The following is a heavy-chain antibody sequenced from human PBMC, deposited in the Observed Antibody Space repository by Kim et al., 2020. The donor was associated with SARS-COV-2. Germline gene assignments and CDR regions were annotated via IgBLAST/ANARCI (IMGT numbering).Heavy chain of an antibody. CDR1: GYTFTGYY. CDR2: INPNSGGT. Sequence: ASVKVSCKASGYTFTGYYMHWVRQAPGQGLEWMGRINPNSGGTNYAQKFQGRVTMTRDTSISTAYMELSRLRSDDTAVYYCARAGYYYDSSGYSDAFDIWGQGTMVTVSS. V-gene: IGHV1-2*06. D-gene: IGHD3-22*01. CDR3: ARAGYYYDSSGYSDAFDI. J-gene: IGHJ3*02.